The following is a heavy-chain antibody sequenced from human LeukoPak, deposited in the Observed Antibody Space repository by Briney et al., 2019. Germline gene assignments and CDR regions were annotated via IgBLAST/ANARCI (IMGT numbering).Heavy chain of an antibody. V-gene: IGHV3-48*01. CDR2: ISSSSSTI. J-gene: IGHJ4*02. Sequence: GGSLRLSCAASGFTFSSYSMNWARQAPGKGLEWVSYISSSSSTIYYADSVKGRFTISRDNAKNSLYLQMNSLRAEDTAVYYCNTRYNWNDSGYWGQGTLVTVSS. CDR3: NTRYNWNDSGY. CDR1: GFTFSSYS. D-gene: IGHD1-20*01.